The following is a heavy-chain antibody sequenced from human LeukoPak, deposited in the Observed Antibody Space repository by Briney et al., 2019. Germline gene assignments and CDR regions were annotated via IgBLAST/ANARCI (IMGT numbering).Heavy chain of an antibody. Sequence: GASVKVSCKASGYTFTTYYMHWVRQAPGQGLEWMGIINPSGGSTTYAQKFQGRVTMTRDTSTSTVYMELSSLRSEDTAVFFCARAFTVRSRIDYWGQGTLVTVSP. CDR3: ARAFTVRSRIDY. D-gene: IGHD4-11*01. V-gene: IGHV1-46*01. J-gene: IGHJ4*02. CDR1: GYTFTTYY. CDR2: INPSGGST.